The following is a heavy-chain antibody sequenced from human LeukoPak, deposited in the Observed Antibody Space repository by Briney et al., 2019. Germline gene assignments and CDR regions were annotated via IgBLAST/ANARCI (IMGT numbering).Heavy chain of an antibody. J-gene: IGHJ4*02. Sequence: SETLSLTCAVSGGSINSHYWGWIRQTPGKGLQRIGDIYYTGKNNYNPSLKSRVTISLDTSKDHLSLNLTSVLAADTAIYYCVRRDTGWNYFDYWGQGILVTVSS. CDR3: VRRDTGWNYFDY. D-gene: IGHD6-19*01. V-gene: IGHV4-59*08. CDR1: GGSINSHY. CDR2: IYYTGKN.